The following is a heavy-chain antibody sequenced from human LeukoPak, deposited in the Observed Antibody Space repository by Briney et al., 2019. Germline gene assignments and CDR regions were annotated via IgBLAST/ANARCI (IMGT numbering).Heavy chain of an antibody. CDR2: IYYSGST. D-gene: IGHD3-3*01. Sequence: PSETLSLTCTVSGGSISSYYWSWIRQPPGKGLKWIGYIYYSGSTKYKPSLKSRVTISVDTSKNQFSLKLSSVTAADTAVYYCARGRFLDAFDIWGQGTMVTVSS. CDR3: ARGRFLDAFDI. CDR1: GGSISSYY. J-gene: IGHJ3*02. V-gene: IGHV4-59*01.